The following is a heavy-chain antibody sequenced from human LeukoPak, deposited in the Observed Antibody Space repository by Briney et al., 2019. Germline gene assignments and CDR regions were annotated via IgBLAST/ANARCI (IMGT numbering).Heavy chain of an antibody. Sequence: PSETLSLTCTVSGGSISSSSYFWGWIRQPPGKGLEWIGSIYYSGSTYYSPSLKSRVTISVDTSKNQFSLKLSSVTAADTAVYYCAGQSAGHGQPRQNWGQGTLVTVSS. CDR1: GGSISSSSYF. CDR3: AGQSAGHGQPRQN. CDR2: IYYSGST. V-gene: IGHV4-39*01. D-gene: IGHD4-17*01. J-gene: IGHJ4*02.